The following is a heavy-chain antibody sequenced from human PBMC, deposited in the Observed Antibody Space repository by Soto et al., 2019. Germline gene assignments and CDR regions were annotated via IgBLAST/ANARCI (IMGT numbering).Heavy chain of an antibody. CDR3: ARQTNSSPARGPNWFDP. V-gene: IGHV4-4*02. D-gene: IGHD6-19*01. J-gene: IGHJ5*02. Sequence: QVQLRESGPGLVRPSGTLSLTCAVCFDYINTSHWSRGVRKTPGKGLAWIGETYHSGTTNYHPSLKSRVTISMDKSKNLFSLKLNSVTAADTALYFCARQTNSSPARGPNWFDPWGQGALVTVSS. CDR1: FDYINTSHW. CDR2: TYHSGTT.